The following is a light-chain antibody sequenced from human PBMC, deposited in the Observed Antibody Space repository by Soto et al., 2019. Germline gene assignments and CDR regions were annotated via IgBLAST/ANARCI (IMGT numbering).Light chain of an antibody. CDR2: EVN. CDR1: ISDIGLYNY. CDR3: SSLSTTSTPIV. V-gene: IGLV2-14*01. J-gene: IGLJ1*01. Sequence: QCALSQPAYMSGSPGQSITIPCTGAISDIGLYNYVSWYQHHPGKAPKLLISEVNVRPSGLSDRFSASKAGNTASLTISGLQPEDEAYYYCSSLSTTSTPIVFGSGTKVTVL.